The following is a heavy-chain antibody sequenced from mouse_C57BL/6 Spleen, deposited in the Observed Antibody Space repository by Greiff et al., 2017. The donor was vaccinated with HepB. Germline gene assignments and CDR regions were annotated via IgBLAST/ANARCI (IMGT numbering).Heavy chain of an antibody. D-gene: IGHD2-1*01. J-gene: IGHJ4*01. Sequence: EVQLQESGPGLVKPSQSLSLTCSVTGYSITSGYYWNWIRQFPGNKLEWMGYISYDGSNNYNPSLKNRISITRDTSKNQFFLKLNSVTTEDTATYYCARGGRNYYYAMDYWGQGTSVTVSS. CDR1: GYSITSGYY. V-gene: IGHV3-6*01. CDR3: ARGGRNYYYAMDY. CDR2: ISYDGSN.